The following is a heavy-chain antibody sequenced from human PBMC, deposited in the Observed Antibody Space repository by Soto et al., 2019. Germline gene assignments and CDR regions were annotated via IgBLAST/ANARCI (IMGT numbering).Heavy chain of an antibody. D-gene: IGHD5-18*01. Sequence: QVQLVQSGAEVKKPGSSVKVSCKASGGTFSSYAISWVRQAPGQGLEWMGGIIPIFGTANYAQKFQGRVTITADESTSTAYMGLSSLRSEDTAVYYCARWSPVDTAMVRGPAFDYWGQGTLVTVSS. V-gene: IGHV1-69*12. CDR3: ARWSPVDTAMVRGPAFDY. CDR2: IIPIFGTA. J-gene: IGHJ4*02. CDR1: GGTFSSYA.